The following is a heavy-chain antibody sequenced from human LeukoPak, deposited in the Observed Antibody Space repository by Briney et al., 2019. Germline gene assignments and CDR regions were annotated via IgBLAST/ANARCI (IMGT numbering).Heavy chain of an antibody. CDR1: GFTFSDYS. D-gene: IGHD1-7*01. V-gene: IGHV3-48*01. CDR2: IGIDSGNT. CDR3: ARVGGMRTGTTYYYYMDV. Sequence: GGSLRLSCAASGFTFSDYSMNWVRQAPGKGLEWISYIGIDSGNTNYADSVKGRFTISGDKAKNSLYLQMNSLRVEDTAVYYCARVGGMRTGTTYYYYMDVWGKGTTVTVSS. J-gene: IGHJ6*03.